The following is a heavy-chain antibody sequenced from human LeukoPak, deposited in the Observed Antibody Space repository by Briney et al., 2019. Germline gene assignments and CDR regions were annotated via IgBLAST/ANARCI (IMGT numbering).Heavy chain of an antibody. CDR3: ARDADRYDTFDI. V-gene: IGHV6-1*01. J-gene: IGHJ3*02. D-gene: IGHD3-9*01. Sequence: SQTLSLTCALSGDSFSSNSAAWDWVRQSPARGREWLGSTYYRDKWYNDYAGSVKSRIAINPDTSKNQFSLQLTSVTPADTAVYYCARDADRYDTFDIWGQGTMVTVSS. CDR1: GDSFSSNSAA. CDR2: TYYRDKWYN.